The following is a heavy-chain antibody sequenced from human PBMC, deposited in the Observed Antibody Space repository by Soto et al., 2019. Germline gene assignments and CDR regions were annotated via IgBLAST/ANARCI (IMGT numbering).Heavy chain of an antibody. D-gene: IGHD6-6*01. CDR3: ASSSPFHY. J-gene: IGHJ4*02. CDR2: IYYSGNT. V-gene: IGHV4-39*01. CDR1: CACLYIWTYD. Sequence: PSQTLSVTCSVSCACLYIWTYDGCWIRQPPGRGPEWIGSIYYSGNTYYKPSLKSRVSISIDTSRNQFSLKLTSVTAADTGVYYCASSSPFHYWGPGILVTVSS.